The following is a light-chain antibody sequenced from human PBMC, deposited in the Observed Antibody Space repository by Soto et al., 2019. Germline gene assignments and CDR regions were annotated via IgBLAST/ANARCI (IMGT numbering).Light chain of an antibody. V-gene: IGKV1-17*01. CDR2: AAS. Sequence: DIQMTQSPSSLSASVGDRVTISFRASEGIRNDLGWYQQKPGQAPKRLIFAASSLPSGVPSRFSGSGSGTDFTLTISSLQPEDFATYYCLQYNNYPLTFGQGTRLEIK. CDR1: EGIRND. J-gene: IGKJ5*01. CDR3: LQYNNYPLT.